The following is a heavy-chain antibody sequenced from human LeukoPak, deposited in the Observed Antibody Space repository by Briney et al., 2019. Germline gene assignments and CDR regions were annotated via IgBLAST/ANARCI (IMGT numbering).Heavy chain of an antibody. CDR2: ISTRGTTI. CDR1: GFTFSDYY. J-gene: IGHJ4*02. V-gene: IGHV3-11*04. CDR3: ATVQFLEWLPD. Sequence: GGSLRLSCTASGFTFSDYYMSWIRQAPGKGLEWISYISTRGTTIYYADSVKGRFTISRDNANNSLFLQMNSLRVEDTAFYYCATVQFLEWLPDWGQGTLVTVSP. D-gene: IGHD3-3*01.